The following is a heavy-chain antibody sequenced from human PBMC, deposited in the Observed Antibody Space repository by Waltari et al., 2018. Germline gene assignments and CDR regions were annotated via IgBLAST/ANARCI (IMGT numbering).Heavy chain of an antibody. V-gene: IGHV4-39*01. Sequence: QLQLQESGPGLVKPSETLSLTRTVSAGPITSTNYYWGWIRQPPGKGLEWIGNIFFSGTTYYTSSLRSRVTISVDTSTNQFSLKLTSVTAADTAVYYCARRGRTATHAFDFWGQGTMVIVSS. CDR2: IFFSGTT. D-gene: IGHD2-15*01. CDR1: AGPITSTNYY. CDR3: ARRGRTATHAFDF. J-gene: IGHJ3*01.